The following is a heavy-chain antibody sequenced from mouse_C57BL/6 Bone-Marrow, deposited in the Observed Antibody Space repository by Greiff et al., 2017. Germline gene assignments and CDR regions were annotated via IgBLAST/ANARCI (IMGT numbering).Heavy chain of an antibody. J-gene: IGHJ4*01. CDR3: ARDYYGSSYWNAMDY. Sequence: VQLQESGPELVKPGASVKISCKASGYSFTSYYIHWVKQRPGPGLEWIGWIYPGSGNTKYNEKFKGKATLTADTSSSTAYMQLSSLTSEDSAVYYCARDYYGSSYWNAMDYWGQGTSVTVSS. CDR1: GYSFTSYY. CDR2: IYPGSGNT. V-gene: IGHV1-66*01. D-gene: IGHD1-1*01.